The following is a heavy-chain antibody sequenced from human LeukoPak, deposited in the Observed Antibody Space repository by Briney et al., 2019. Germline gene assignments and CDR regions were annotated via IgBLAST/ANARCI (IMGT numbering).Heavy chain of an antibody. CDR2: ISSSGSTI. D-gene: IGHD6-19*01. J-gene: IGHJ2*01. CDR3: ARGLVVAGTDWYFDL. CDR1: GFTFSSYE. Sequence: GGSLRLSWAASGFTFSSYEMNWVRQAPGKGLEWVSYISSSGSTIYYADSVKGRFTISRDNAKNSLYLQMNSLRAEDTAVYYCARGLVVAGTDWYFDLWGRGTLVTVSS. V-gene: IGHV3-48*03.